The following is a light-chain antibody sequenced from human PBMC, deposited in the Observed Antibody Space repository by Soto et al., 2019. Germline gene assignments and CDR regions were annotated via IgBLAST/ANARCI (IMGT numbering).Light chain of an antibody. CDR2: GAS. CDR1: QTVSGSY. Sequence: ENVLTKSPGTLSLSPGERATLSCGASQTVSGSYVAWYQQKPGQTPRLLIYGASSRATGIPDRFSGSGSGTDFTLTISRLEPEDFAVYHCQHYGDSPLTFGGGTKVDIK. J-gene: IGKJ4*01. CDR3: QHYGDSPLT. V-gene: IGKV3-20*01.